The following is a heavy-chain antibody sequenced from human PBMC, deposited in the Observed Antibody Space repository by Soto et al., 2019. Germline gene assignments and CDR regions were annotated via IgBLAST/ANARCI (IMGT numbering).Heavy chain of an antibody. CDR2: ISATGGGT. D-gene: IGHD3-16*01. CDR3: AKDRRAGGNSAFYFDF. V-gene: IGHV3-23*01. J-gene: IGHJ4*02. CDR1: GFTFGDSY. Sequence: PGGSLRLSCAGSGFTFGDSYMSWIRQAPGKGLEWVSLISATGGGTYYADSVKGRFTISRDNSHNTLYLQVHSLTAEDTAVYYCAKDRRAGGNSAFYFDFWGQGAQVTVSS.